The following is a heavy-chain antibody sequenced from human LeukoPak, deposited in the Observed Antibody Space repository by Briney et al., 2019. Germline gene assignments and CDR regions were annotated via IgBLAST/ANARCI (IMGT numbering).Heavy chain of an antibody. V-gene: IGHV1-3*01. CDR2: INAGNGNT. J-gene: IGHJ6*02. D-gene: IGHD6-19*01. Sequence: ASVKVSCKASGYTFTSYAMHWVRQAPGQRLEWMGWINAGNGNTKYSQKFQGRVTITRDTSASTAYMELSSLRSEDTAVYCCVRGLEYSSGGYYYYGMDVWGQGTTVTVSS. CDR3: VRGLEYSSGGYYYYGMDV. CDR1: GYTFTSYA.